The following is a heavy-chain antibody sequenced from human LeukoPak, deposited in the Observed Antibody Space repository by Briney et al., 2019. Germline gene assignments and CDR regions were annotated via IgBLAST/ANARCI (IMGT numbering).Heavy chain of an antibody. J-gene: IGHJ6*02. D-gene: IGHD4-17*01. Sequence: ASETLSLTCTVSGGSISSSSYYWGWIRQPLGKGLEWIGSIYYSGSTYYNPSLKSRVTISVDTSKNQFSLKLSSVTAADTAVYYCARDTSGYGDYGDVWGQGTTVTVSS. CDR2: IYYSGST. CDR3: ARDTSGYGDYGDV. CDR1: GGSISSSSYY. V-gene: IGHV4-39*07.